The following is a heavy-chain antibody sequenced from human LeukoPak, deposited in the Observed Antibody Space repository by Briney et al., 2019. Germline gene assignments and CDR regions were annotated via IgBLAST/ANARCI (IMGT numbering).Heavy chain of an antibody. CDR1: GGSISSYY. CDR3: ARHRYYYDSSGYYSRFDY. J-gene: IGHJ4*02. Sequence: SETLSLTCTVSGGSISSYYWSWIRQPAGKGLEWIGRIYTSGSTNYNPSLKSRVTISVDTSKNQFSLKLSSVTAADTAVYYCARHRYYYDSSGYYSRFDYWGQGTLVTVSS. D-gene: IGHD3-22*01. V-gene: IGHV4-4*07. CDR2: IYTSGST.